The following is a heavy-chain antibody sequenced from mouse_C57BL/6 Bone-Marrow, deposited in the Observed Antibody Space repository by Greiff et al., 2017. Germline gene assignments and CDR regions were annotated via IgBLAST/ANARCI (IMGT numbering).Heavy chain of an antibody. CDR3: ARRGLLRYLAY. J-gene: IGHJ3*01. D-gene: IGHD1-1*01. Sequence: QVQLQQPGAELVKPGASVKMSCKASGYTFTSYWITWVKQRPGQGLEWIGDIYPGSGSTNYNEKFKSKATLTVDPSSSTAYMQLSSLTSEDSAVYYCARRGLLRYLAYWGQGTLVTVSA. CDR2: IYPGSGST. CDR1: GYTFTSYW. V-gene: IGHV1-55*01.